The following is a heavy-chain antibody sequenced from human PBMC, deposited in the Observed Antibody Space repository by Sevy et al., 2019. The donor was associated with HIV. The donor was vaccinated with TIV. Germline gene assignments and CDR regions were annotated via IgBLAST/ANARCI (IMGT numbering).Heavy chain of an antibody. D-gene: IGHD1-26*01. Sequence: GGSLRLSCAASGFSFSSYGMSWVRQAPGKGLEWVSVISDAGGRTYYADSAKGRFTSSRDNSRNTLYLQMNSLRAEDTAVYFCAKDRLVGGRDYFDYWGQGTLVTVSS. CDR2: ISDAGGRT. CDR3: AKDRLVGGRDYFDY. J-gene: IGHJ4*02. CDR1: GFSFSSYG. V-gene: IGHV3-23*01.